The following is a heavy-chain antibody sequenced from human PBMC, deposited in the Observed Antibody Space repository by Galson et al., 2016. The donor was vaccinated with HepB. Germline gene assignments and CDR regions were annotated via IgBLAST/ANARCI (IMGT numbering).Heavy chain of an antibody. CDR2: MSPNSGNT. CDR1: GYTFTNYD. Sequence: SVKVSCKASGYTFTNYDINWVRQATGQGLEWLGWMSPNSGNTGYAQNFQGRVTLTRDTSISTAYMELGSLRSDDTAVYYCARDYGGNSGWFDPWGQGTLVTVSS. J-gene: IGHJ5*02. V-gene: IGHV1-8*01. CDR3: ARDYGGNSGWFDP. D-gene: IGHD4-23*01.